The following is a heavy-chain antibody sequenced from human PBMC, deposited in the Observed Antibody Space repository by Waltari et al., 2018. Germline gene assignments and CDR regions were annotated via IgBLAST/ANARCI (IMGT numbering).Heavy chain of an antibody. D-gene: IGHD2-2*01. CDR3: ARGSRYCTSTTCPSSAFDV. V-gene: IGHV1-2*02. Sequence: QVQLVQSGAEVKKPGASVKVSCKASGYTFTEYYIHWVRQAPGQGLEWMGWISPNRGERKVAQRLQGRVTMTRDTSISTAYMELSRLTSDDTAVYYCARGSRYCTSTTCPSSAFDVWGQGTTVTVSS. CDR1: GYTFTEYY. CDR2: ISPNRGER. J-gene: IGHJ6*02.